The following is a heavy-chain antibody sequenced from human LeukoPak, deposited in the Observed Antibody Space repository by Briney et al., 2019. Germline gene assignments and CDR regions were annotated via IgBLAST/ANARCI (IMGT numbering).Heavy chain of an antibody. CDR3: ARVAVDTVLNYYYYYYMDV. Sequence: PSQNLSLTCTVSGGSISSGSYYWSWIRQPAGKGLEWIGRIYTSGSTNYNPSLKSRVTISVDTSKNQFSLKLSSVTAADTAVYYCARVAVDTVLNYYYYYYMDVWGKGTTVTVSS. CDR1: GGSISSGSYY. V-gene: IGHV4-61*02. D-gene: IGHD5-18*01. J-gene: IGHJ6*03. CDR2: IYTSGST.